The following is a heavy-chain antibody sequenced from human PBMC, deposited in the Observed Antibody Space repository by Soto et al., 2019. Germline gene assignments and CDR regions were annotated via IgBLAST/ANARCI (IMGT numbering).Heavy chain of an antibody. V-gene: IGHV1-2*04. Sequence: GASVKVSCKASGYTFTGYYMHWVRQAPGQGLEWMGWINPNSGGTNYAQKFQGWVTMTRDTSISTAYMELSRLRSDDTAVYYCARGTSLRYFDWSLYYWGQGTLVTVSS. CDR1: GYTFTGYY. D-gene: IGHD3-9*01. J-gene: IGHJ4*02. CDR3: ARGTSLRYFDWSLYY. CDR2: INPNSGGT.